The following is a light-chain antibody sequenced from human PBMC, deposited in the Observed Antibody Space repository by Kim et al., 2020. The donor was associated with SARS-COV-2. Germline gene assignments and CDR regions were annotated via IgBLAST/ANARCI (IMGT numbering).Light chain of an antibody. Sequence: VSPRQTARLTCSGHKLGDKYACCYQQKPGPSPVLVIYQDNKRPPGVPERFSASNSGSTATLTTSGTQAMDEADYYCQAWDVSSPGIFGTGTKVTVL. CDR1: KLGDKY. CDR3: QAWDVSSPGI. V-gene: IGLV3-1*01. CDR2: QDN. J-gene: IGLJ1*01.